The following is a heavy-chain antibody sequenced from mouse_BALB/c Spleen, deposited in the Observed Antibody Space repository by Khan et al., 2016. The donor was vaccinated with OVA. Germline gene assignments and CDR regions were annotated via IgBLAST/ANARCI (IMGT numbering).Heavy chain of an antibody. CDR1: GYTFTDYS. D-gene: IGHD2-10*02. J-gene: IGHJ2*01. CDR3: ASGLKYGNFDY. Sequence: QIQLLQSGPELKKPGETVKISCKASGYTFTDYSMHWVKQAPGKGLKWMGWINTETGEPTYADDFKGRFAFSLETSASTAYLQINNLKNEDTATYFCASGLKYGNFDYWGQGTTLTVSS. V-gene: IGHV9-2-1*01. CDR2: INTETGEP.